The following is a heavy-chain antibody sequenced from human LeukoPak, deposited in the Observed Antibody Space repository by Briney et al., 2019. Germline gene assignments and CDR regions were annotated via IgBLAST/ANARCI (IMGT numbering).Heavy chain of an antibody. D-gene: IGHD3-9*01. CDR3: ARSVVLRYFDWPNGFDY. J-gene: IGHJ4*02. CDR1: GGSISSYY. Sequence: PSETLSLTCTVSGGSISSYYWSWLRQPAGKGLEWIGRIYTSGSTNYNPSLKSRVTMSVDTSKNQFSLKLSSVTAADTAVYYCARSVVLRYFDWPNGFDYWGRGTLVTVSS. CDR2: IYTSGST. V-gene: IGHV4-4*07.